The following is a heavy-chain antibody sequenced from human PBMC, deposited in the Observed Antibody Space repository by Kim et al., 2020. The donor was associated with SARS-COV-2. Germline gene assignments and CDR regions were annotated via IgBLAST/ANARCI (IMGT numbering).Heavy chain of an antibody. J-gene: IGHJ4*02. D-gene: IGHD6-13*01. CDR1: GFTFDDYA. CDR2: ISWNSGSI. Sequence: GGSLRLSCAASGFTFDDYAMHWVRQAPGKGLEWVSGISWNSGSIGYADSVKGRFTISRDNAKNSLYLQMNSLRAEDTALYYCAKGGVSSRYSSSWHTGALGYWGQGTLVTLSS. CDR3: AKGGVSSRYSSSWHTGALGY. V-gene: IGHV3-9*01.